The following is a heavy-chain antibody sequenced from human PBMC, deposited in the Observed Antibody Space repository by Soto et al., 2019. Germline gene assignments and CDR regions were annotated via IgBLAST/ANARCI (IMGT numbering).Heavy chain of an antibody. CDR1: GFTFSSYG. Sequence: QVQLVESGGGVVQPGRSLRLSCAASGFTFSSYGMHWVRQAPGKGLEWVAVIWYDGSNKYYADSVKGRFTISRDNSKNTLYLHMNSLRAEDTAVYYCARVSYGGTVVLDYWGQGTLVTVSS. CDR3: ARVSYGGTVVLDY. CDR2: IWYDGSNK. J-gene: IGHJ4*02. V-gene: IGHV3-33*01. D-gene: IGHD4-17*01.